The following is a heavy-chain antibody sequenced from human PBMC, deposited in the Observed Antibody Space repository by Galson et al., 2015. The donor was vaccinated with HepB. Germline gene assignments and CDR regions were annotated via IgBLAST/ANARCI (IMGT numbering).Heavy chain of an antibody. J-gene: IGHJ4*02. Sequence: SVKVSCKASGYTFTSYAMHWVRQAPGQRLEWMGWINAGNGNTKYSQKFQGRVTITRDTSASTAYMELSSLRSEDTAVYYCARGAYYYDSSGYPINNFDYWGQGTLVTVSS. CDR2: INAGNGNT. D-gene: IGHD3-22*01. V-gene: IGHV1-3*01. CDR3: ARGAYYYDSSGYPINNFDY. CDR1: GYTFTSYA.